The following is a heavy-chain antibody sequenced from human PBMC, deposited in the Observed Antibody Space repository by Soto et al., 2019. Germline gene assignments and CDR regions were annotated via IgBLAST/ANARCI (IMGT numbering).Heavy chain of an antibody. CDR1: GFTFSSYA. D-gene: IGHD6-19*01. CDR3: ARGRSSGWYVDY. J-gene: IGHJ4*02. CDR2: ISYDGSNK. V-gene: IGHV3-30-3*01. Sequence: QVQLVESGGGVVQPGRSLRLSCAASGFTFSSYAMHWVRQAPGKGLEWVAVISYDGSNKYYADSVKGRITISRDNSKNTLYLQMNSLRAEDTAVYYCARGRSSGWYVDYWGQGTLVTVSS.